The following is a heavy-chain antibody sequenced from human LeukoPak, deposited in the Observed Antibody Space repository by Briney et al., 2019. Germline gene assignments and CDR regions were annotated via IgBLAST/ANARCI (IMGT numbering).Heavy chain of an antibody. CDR1: GGTFSSYA. CDR3: ARGQREPRGRHLAY. CDR2: IIPIFGTA. V-gene: IGHV1-69*05. Sequence: SVKVSCKASGGTFSSYAISWVRQAPGQGLEWMGRIIPIFGTANYAQKFQGSVTLTTDQSPSTAYLELSSMRSEDTAVYSCARGQREPRGRHLAYWRQGPLVPVSS. J-gene: IGHJ4*02. D-gene: IGHD3-10*01.